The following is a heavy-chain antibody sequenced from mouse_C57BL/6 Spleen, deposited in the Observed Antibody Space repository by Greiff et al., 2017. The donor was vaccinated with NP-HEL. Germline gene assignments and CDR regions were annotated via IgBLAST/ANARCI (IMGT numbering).Heavy chain of an antibody. V-gene: IGHV1-69*01. CDR2: IDPSDSYT. D-gene: IGHD2-4*01. J-gene: IGHJ2*01. CDR1: GYTFTSYW. CDR3: ARGEGYYDYEDFDY. Sequence: QVQLQQPGAELVMPGASVKLSCKASGYTFTSYWMHWVKQRPGQGLEWIGEIDPSDSYTNYNQKFKGKSTLTVDKSSSTAYMQLSSLTSEDSAVYYCARGEGYYDYEDFDYWGQGTTLTVSS.